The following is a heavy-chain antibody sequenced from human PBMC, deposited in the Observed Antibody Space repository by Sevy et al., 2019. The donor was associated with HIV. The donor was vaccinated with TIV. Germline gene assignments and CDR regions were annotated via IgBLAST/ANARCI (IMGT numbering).Heavy chain of an antibody. V-gene: IGHV3-9*01. J-gene: IGHJ4*02. CDR1: GFTFDDYA. Sequence: GGSLRLSCAASGFTFDDYAMHWVRQAPGKGLEWVSGISWNSGSIGYADSVKGRFTISRDNAKNSLYLQMNSLRAEDTALYYCAKDRTQWLANYFDYWGQGTLVTVSS. D-gene: IGHD6-19*01. CDR2: ISWNSGSI. CDR3: AKDRTQWLANYFDY.